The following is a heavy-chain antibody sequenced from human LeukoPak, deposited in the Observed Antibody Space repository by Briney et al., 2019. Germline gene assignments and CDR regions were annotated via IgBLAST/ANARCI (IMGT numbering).Heavy chain of an antibody. D-gene: IGHD5-24*01. Sequence: GGSLRLSCAVSGFNFDDYAMHWVRQAPGRGLEWVSGISRKTGNGIYADSVKGRFTISRDNAKNSLYLQMSSLRAEDTALYYCTRRAARWQFDLWGRGTLLTVSS. CDR3: TRRAARWQFDL. CDR2: ISRKTGNG. CDR1: GFNFDDYA. J-gene: IGHJ2*01. V-gene: IGHV3-9*01.